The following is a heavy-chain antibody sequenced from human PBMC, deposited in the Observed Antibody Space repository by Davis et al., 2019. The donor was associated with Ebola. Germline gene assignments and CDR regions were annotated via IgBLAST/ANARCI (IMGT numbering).Heavy chain of an antibody. Sequence: SETLSLTCTVSGGSISSYYWSWIRQPPGKGLEWIGYIYYSGSTNYNPSLESRVTISVDTSKNQFSLKLSSVTAADTAVYYCARTLDGEEYFQHWGQGTLVTVSS. CDR2: IYYSGST. CDR3: ARTLDGEEYFQH. D-gene: IGHD3-10*01. CDR1: GGSISSYY. V-gene: IGHV4-59*01. J-gene: IGHJ1*01.